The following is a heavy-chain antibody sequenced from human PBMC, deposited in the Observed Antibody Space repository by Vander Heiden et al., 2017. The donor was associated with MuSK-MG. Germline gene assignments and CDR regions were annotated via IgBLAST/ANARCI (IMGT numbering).Heavy chain of an antibody. J-gene: IGHJ3*02. CDR2: ISYDGSNK. CDR1: GLTFSSYG. CDR3: AKGIAVADDAFDI. Sequence: QVQLVESGGGVVQPGRSLRLSCAASGLTFSSYGMHWVRQAPGKGLGWVAVISYDGSNKYYADSVKGRFTISRDNSKNTLYLQMNSLRAEDTAVYYCAKGIAVADDAFDIWGQGTMVTVSS. D-gene: IGHD6-19*01. V-gene: IGHV3-30*18.